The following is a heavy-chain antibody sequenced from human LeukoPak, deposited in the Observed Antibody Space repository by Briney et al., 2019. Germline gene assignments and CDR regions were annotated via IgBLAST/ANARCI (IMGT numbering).Heavy chain of an antibody. CDR1: GYSISTGRY. D-gene: IGHD2-21*01. Sequence: SETLSLTCAVSGYSISTGRYWAWIRQPPGKGLEWLGSVFHDGSTYYNSSLKGRVTISGDTSKNQFSLNLRSVTAADTAIYYCARSLSVAGIDYWGQGTRVTVSS. J-gene: IGHJ4*02. V-gene: IGHV4-38-2*01. CDR3: ARSLSVAGIDY. CDR2: VFHDGST.